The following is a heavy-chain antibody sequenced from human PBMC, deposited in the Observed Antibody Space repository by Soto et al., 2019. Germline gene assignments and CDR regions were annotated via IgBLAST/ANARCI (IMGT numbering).Heavy chain of an antibody. CDR1: GYTFTGYY. D-gene: IGHD2-2*01. Sequence: ASVKVSCKASGYTFTGYYMQWVRQAPGQGLEWMGWINPNSGGTNYAQKFQGWVTMTRDTSISTAYMELSRLRSDDTAVYYCARGWFVVVPAAMRGTAMADYYYYYMDVWGKGTTVTVSS. J-gene: IGHJ6*03. V-gene: IGHV1-2*04. CDR2: INPNSGGT. CDR3: ARGWFVVVPAAMRGTAMADYYYYYMDV.